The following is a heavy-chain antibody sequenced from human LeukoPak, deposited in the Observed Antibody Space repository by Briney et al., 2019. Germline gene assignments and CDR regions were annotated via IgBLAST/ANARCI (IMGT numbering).Heavy chain of an antibody. V-gene: IGHV3-53*01. D-gene: IGHD1-20*01. CDR3: AKVKWKLIGYFDY. CDR2: LTGDGNT. J-gene: IGHJ4*02. CDR1: GFTFYNTW. Sequence: GGSLRLSCTVSGFTFYNTWMNWVRRAPGKGLEWVSVLTGDGNTYYADSVKGRFTNSRDDSKNTLFLQMNSLRAEDTAVYFCAKVKWKLIGYFDYWGQGTLVTVSS.